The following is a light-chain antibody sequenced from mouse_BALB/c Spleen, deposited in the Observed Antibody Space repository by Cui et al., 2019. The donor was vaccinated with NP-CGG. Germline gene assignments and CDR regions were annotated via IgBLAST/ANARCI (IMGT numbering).Light chain of an antibody. CDR2: GTN. CDR3: ALWYSNHWV. V-gene: IGLV1*01. CDR1: TGAVTTSNY. Sequence: QADVTQESARTTSPGETVTLTCRSSTGAVTTSNYANWVQEKPDHLFTGLIGGTNNRAPGVPARFSGSLIGDKAALTITGAQTEDEAIYFCALWYSNHWVFGGGTKLTVL. J-gene: IGLJ1*01.